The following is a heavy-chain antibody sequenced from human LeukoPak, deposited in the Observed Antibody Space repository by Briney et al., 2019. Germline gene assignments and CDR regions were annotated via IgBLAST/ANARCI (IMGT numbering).Heavy chain of an antibody. D-gene: IGHD2-2*01. CDR1: GFTFSSYS. Sequence: GGSLRLSCAASGFTFSSYSMNWVRQAPGKGLEWVSSISSSSSYIYYADSVKGRFTISRDNAKNSLYLQMNSLRVEDTAVYYCARRYCSSTSCYAFDIWGQGTMVTVSS. V-gene: IGHV3-21*01. CDR3: ARRYCSSTSCYAFDI. CDR2: ISSSSSYI. J-gene: IGHJ3*02.